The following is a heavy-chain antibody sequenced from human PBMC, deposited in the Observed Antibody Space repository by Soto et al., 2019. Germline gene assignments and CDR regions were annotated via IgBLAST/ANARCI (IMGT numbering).Heavy chain of an antibody. Sequence: SVKGSCKASGYNLCAYYTYWVRQAPGRGLEWVGFMDPITGGTDYEEVLRDRVTMTRDTSINTAYMELRRLRSDDTAIYFCARGRAADYPFSCHHGRHXWRQVTKVTVS. CDR1: GYNLCAYY. D-gene: IGHD4-17*01. V-gene: IGHV1-2*02. J-gene: IGHJ1*01. CDR3: ARGRAADYPFSCHHGRHX. CDR2: MDPITGGT.